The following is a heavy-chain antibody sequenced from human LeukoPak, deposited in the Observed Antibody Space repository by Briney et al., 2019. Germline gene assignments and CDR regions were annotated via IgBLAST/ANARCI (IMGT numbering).Heavy chain of an antibody. D-gene: IGHD3-22*01. CDR2: ISGSGGST. CDR1: GFTFSSYA. V-gene: IGHV3-23*01. CDR3: AKGPDRNYYFDY. J-gene: IGHJ4*02. Sequence: GGSLRLSCAASGFTFSSYAMSWVRQAPGKGLEWVSAISGSGGSTYYVDSVKGRFTISRDNSKNTLYLQMNSLRAEDTAVYYCAKGPDRNYYFDYWGQGTLVTVSS.